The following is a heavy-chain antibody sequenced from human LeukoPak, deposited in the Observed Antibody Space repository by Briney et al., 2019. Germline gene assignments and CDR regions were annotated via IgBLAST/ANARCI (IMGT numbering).Heavy chain of an antibody. CDR1: GYTLTELS. Sequence: EASVKVSCKVSGYTLTELSMHWVRQAPGKGLEWMGGFDPEDGETIYAQKFQGRVTMTEDTSTDTAYMELSSLRSEDTAVYYCATKAADEFYFDYWGQGTLVTVSS. CDR2: FDPEDGET. D-gene: IGHD3-10*01. J-gene: IGHJ4*02. CDR3: ATKAADEFYFDY. V-gene: IGHV1-24*01.